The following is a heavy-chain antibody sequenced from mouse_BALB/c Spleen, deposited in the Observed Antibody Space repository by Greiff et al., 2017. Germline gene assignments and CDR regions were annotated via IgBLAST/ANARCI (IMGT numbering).Heavy chain of an antibody. CDR3: ARDYYGMDY. CDR1: GYSITSGYY. V-gene: IGHV3-6*02. CDR2: ISYDGSN. Sequence: EVKLMESGPGLVKPSQSLSLTCSVTGYSITSGYYWNWIRQFPGNKLEWMGYISYDGSNNYNPSLKNRISITRDTSKNQFFLKLNSVTTEDTATYYCARDYYGMDYWGQGTSVTVSS. J-gene: IGHJ4*01.